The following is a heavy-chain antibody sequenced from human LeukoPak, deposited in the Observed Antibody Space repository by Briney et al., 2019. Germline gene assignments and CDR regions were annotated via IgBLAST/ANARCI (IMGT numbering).Heavy chain of an antibody. Sequence: PGGSLRLSCAASGFILSDYYMSWIRQAPGKGLEWVSYISSSSSYTINADSVKGRFTVFRDNAKNLMFLQMNRLRAEDTAVYYCARDRGDSGSSDYWGQGTLVTVSS. CDR3: ARDRGDSGSSDY. CDR1: GFILSDYY. D-gene: IGHD3-10*01. J-gene: IGHJ4*02. V-gene: IGHV3-11*06. CDR2: ISSSSSYT.